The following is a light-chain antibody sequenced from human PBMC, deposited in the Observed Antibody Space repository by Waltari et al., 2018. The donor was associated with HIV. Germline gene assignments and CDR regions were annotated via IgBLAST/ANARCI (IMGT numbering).Light chain of an antibody. J-gene: IGLJ2*01. CDR1: SSNIGRNS. V-gene: IGLV1-47*01. Sequence: QSVVTQPPSASGTPGQRVTISCSGGSSNIGRNSVYWYQQFPGKAPQLLIYRDNQRPSGVPDRFSGSKSGTSASLAISGLQSDDEASYHCATWEDSLGGYVVFGGGTKLTVL. CDR3: ATWEDSLGGYVV. CDR2: RDN.